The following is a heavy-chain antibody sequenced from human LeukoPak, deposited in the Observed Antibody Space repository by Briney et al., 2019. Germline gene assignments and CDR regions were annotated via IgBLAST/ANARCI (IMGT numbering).Heavy chain of an antibody. J-gene: IGHJ3*02. V-gene: IGHV3-7*03. CDR1: GFTFSSYW. CDR3: AKAGGSGSYYKKGNYAFDT. CDR2: IKQEGSEK. Sequence: QPGGSLRLSCAASGFTFSSYWMSWVRQAPGKGLEGVANIKQEGSEKYYVGSVKGRFTISRDNSKNTLYLQMNSLRAEDTAVYYCAKAGGSGSYYKKGNYAFDTWGQETMVTVSS. D-gene: IGHD3-10*01.